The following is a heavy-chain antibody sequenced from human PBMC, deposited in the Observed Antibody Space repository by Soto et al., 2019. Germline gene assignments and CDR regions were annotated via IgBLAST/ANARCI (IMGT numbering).Heavy chain of an antibody. CDR2: IYYSGST. CDR1: GGSVSSGSYY. V-gene: IGHV4-61*01. D-gene: IGHD4-17*01. Sequence: SETLSLTCTVSGGSVSSGSYYWSWIRQPPGKGLEWIGYIYYSGSTNNNPSLKSRVTISVDTSKNQFSLKLSSVTSADTAVYYCARRYGASFDYWGQGTLVTVSS. J-gene: IGHJ4*02. CDR3: ARRYGASFDY.